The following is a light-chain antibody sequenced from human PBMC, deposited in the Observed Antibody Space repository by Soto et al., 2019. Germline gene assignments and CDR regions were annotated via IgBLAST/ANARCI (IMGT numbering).Light chain of an antibody. J-gene: IGLJ1*01. Sequence: QSALTQPASVSGSPGQSITISCTGTSSDVGGYIYASWYQQHPGKAPKLMIYDVTSRPSGVSYRFSGSKSGNTASLTISGLQAEDEADYYCSSYTPSSSYVFGTGTKVTVL. CDR2: DVT. CDR3: SSYTPSSSYV. V-gene: IGLV2-14*01. CDR1: SSDVGGYIY.